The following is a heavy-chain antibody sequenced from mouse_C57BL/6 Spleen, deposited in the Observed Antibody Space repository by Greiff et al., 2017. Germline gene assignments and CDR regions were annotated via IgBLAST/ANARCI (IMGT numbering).Heavy chain of an antibody. V-gene: IGHV5-17*01. J-gene: IGHJ1*03. CDR2: ISSGSSTI. CDR3: AREKGRTYWYFDV. D-gene: IGHD3-3*01. Sequence: DVQLVESGGGLVKPGGSLKLSCAASGFTFSDYGMHWVRQAPEKGLEWVAYISSGSSTIYYADTVKGRFTISRDNAKNTLFLQMTSLRSEDTAMYYCAREKGRTYWYFDVWGTGTTVTVSS. CDR1: GFTFSDYG.